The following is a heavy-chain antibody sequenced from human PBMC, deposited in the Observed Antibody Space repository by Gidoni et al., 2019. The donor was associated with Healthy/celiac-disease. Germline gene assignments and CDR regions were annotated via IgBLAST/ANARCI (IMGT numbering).Heavy chain of an antibody. CDR1: GFTVSSNY. V-gene: IGHV3-53*04. CDR2: IYSGGST. J-gene: IGHJ6*02. CDR3: ARDHTVITEIGWYYYGMDV. D-gene: IGHD4-4*01. Sequence: EVQLVESGGGLVQPGGSLRLSCAASGFTVSSNYMSWVRQAPGKGLEWVSVIYSGGSTYYADSVKGRFTISRHNSKNTLYLQMNSLRAEDTAVYYCARDHTVITEIGWYYYGMDVWGQGTTVTVSS.